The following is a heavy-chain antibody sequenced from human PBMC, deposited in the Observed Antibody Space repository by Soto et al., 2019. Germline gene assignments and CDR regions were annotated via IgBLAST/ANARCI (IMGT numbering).Heavy chain of an antibody. V-gene: IGHV3-21*01. CDR1: GFTFSSYS. CDR2: IGSSSSYI. J-gene: IGHJ5*02. CDR3: ARAAPTLNYYDSSAPGWFDP. D-gene: IGHD3-22*01. Sequence: GGSLRLSCAASGFTFSSYSMNWVRQAPGKGLEWVSSIGSSSSYIYYADSVKGRFTISRDNAKNSLYLQMNSLRAEDTAVYYCARAAPTLNYYDSSAPGWFDPWGQGTLVTVSS.